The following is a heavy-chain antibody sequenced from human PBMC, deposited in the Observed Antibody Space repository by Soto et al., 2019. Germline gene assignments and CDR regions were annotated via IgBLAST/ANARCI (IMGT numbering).Heavy chain of an antibody. J-gene: IGHJ3*02. CDR3: ARGLRRERAFDI. D-gene: IGHD1-1*01. CDR1: GYTFTSYD. Sequence: ASVKVSCKASGYTFTSYDINWVRQATGQGLEWMGWMNPNSGNTGYAQKFQGRVTMTRNTSISTAYMELSSLRSEDTAVYYCARGLRRERAFDIWGQGTMVTVSS. CDR2: MNPNSGNT. V-gene: IGHV1-8*01.